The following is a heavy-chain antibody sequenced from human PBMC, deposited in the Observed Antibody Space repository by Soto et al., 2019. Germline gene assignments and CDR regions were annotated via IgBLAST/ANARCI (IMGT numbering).Heavy chain of an antibody. CDR3: VSPTMIVVGDAFDI. CDR1: GGTFSSYA. Sequence: QVQLVQSGAEVKKPGSSVTVSCKASGGTFSSYAISWVRQAPGQGLEWMGGIIPIFGTANYAQKFQGRVTITADESKSPVYMELSSLRSEDTAVYYCVSPTMIVVGDAFDIGGKGTMVTVSS. J-gene: IGHJ3*02. V-gene: IGHV1-69*01. D-gene: IGHD3-22*01. CDR2: IIPIFGTA.